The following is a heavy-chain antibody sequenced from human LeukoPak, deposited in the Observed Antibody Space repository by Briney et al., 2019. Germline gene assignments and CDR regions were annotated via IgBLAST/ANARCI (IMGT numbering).Heavy chain of an antibody. D-gene: IGHD5-18*01. V-gene: IGHV2-5*02. J-gene: IGHJ4*02. CDR2: IYWDDDK. Sequence: SGPTLVKPTQTLTLTCTFSGFSLSTSGVGVGWIRQPPGKALEWLALIYWDDDKRYSPSLKSRLTITKDTSKNQVVLTMTNMDPVDTATYYCAHQGAAAYSYGPPFDYWGQGTLVTVSS. CDR3: AHQGAAAYSYGPPFDY. CDR1: GFSLSTSGVG.